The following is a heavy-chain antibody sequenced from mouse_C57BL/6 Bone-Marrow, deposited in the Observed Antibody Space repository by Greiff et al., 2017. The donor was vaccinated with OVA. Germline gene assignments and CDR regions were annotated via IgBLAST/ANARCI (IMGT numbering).Heavy chain of an antibody. V-gene: IGHV5-4*01. D-gene: IGHD1-1*01. CDR1: GFTFSSYA. Sequence: EVQLVESGGGLVKPGGSLKLSCAASGFTFSSYAMSWVRQTPEKRLEWVATISDGGSYTYYPDNVKGRFTISRDNAKNNLYLQMSHLKSEDTAMYYCARDTAVVAIDYWGRGTTLTVSS. CDR3: ARDTAVVAIDY. J-gene: IGHJ2*01. CDR2: ISDGGSYT.